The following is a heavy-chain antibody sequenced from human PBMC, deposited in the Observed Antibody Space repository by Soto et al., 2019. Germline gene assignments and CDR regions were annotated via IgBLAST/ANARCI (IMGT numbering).Heavy chain of an antibody. Sequence: ASVKVSCKASGYTFTGYYMHWVRQAPGQGLEWMGWINPNSGGTNYAQKFQGWVTMTRDTSISTAYMELSRLRSDDTAVYYCARGDSSDWYHLYYYYGMDVWGQGTTVTVSS. J-gene: IGHJ6*02. CDR1: GYTFTGYY. V-gene: IGHV1-2*04. CDR2: INPNSGGT. D-gene: IGHD6-19*01. CDR3: ARGDSSDWYHLYYYYGMDV.